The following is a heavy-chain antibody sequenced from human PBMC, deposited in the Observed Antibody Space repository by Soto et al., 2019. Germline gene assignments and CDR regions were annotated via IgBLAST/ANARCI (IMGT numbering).Heavy chain of an antibody. CDR2: ISWNSGSI. J-gene: IGHJ6*01. V-gene: IGHV3-9*01. CDR3: AKDMGLAAAGGMGV. CDR1: GFTFDDYA. D-gene: IGHD6-13*01. Sequence: SLRLSCAASGFTFDDYAMHWVRQAPGKGLEWVSGISWNSGSIGYADSVKGRFTISRDNAKNSLYLQMNSLRAKYTALYYCAKDMGLAAAGGMGVWGQGNTVTVSS.